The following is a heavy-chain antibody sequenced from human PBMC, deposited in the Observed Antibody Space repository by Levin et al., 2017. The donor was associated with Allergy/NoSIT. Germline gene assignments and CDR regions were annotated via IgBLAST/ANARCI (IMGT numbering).Heavy chain of an antibody. CDR2: TYFRSKWIN. CDR1: GDSVSSNTAA. CDR3: TRDPGRGYGMDG. J-gene: IGHJ6*02. V-gene: IGHV6-1*01. Sequence: SQTLSLTCVISGDSVSSNTAAWNWIRQSPSRGLEWLGRTYFRSKWINEYAESVKSRISVNPDTSKNQFSLHLNSVTPDDTAVYYCTRDPGRGYGMDGWGQGTTVTVSS.